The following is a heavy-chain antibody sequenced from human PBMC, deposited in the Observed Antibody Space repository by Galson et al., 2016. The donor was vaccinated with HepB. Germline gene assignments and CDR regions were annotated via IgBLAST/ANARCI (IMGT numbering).Heavy chain of an antibody. CDR2: INGNGGST. Sequence: SLRLSCAASGFTFSSYAMSWVRQAPGKGLEWVSAINGNGGSTYYTGSVKGRFTISRNNSKNTLYLQMNSLRAEDTAVYSCARWAYQSGNYRALDYWGQGTLVTVSS. J-gene: IGHJ4*02. V-gene: IGHV3-23*01. D-gene: IGHD3-16*02. CDR1: GFTFSSYA. CDR3: ARWAYQSGNYRALDY.